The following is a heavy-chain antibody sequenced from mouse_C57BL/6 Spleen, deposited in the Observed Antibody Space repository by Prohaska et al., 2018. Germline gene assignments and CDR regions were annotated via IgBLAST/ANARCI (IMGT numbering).Heavy chain of an antibody. CDR2: IYPGDGDT. D-gene: IGHD2-1*01. Sequence: KISCKASGYAFSSSWMNWVKQMPGKGLEWIGRIYPGDGDTNYNGKFKGKATLTADKSSSTAYMQLSSLTSEDSAVYFCARGYGSFDYWGQGTTLTVSS. CDR1: GYAFSSSW. J-gene: IGHJ2*01. CDR3: ARGYGSFDY. V-gene: IGHV1-82*01.